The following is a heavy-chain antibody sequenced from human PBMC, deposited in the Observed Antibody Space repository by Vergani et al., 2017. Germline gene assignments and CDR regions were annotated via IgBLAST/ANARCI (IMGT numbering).Heavy chain of an antibody. CDR3: ARHAXVEWLVKLGRIGT. V-gene: IGHV4-39*01. CDR1: GSSIISSNYY. J-gene: IGHJ5*02. Sequence: QLQLQESGPALVKPSATLTLTCSVSGSSIISSNYYWGWIRQPPGKWLGWISSIYYSRSTYYNPSLKSPFTISVDTSRTQFSLKLSSVHAADTAVYFCARHAXVEWLVKLGRIGTWGQGLLLTVSS. D-gene: IGHD6-19*01. CDR2: IYYSRST.